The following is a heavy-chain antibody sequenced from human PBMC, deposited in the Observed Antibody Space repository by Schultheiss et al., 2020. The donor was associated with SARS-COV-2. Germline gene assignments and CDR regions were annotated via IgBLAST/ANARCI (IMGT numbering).Heavy chain of an antibody. J-gene: IGHJ4*02. CDR3: ARGIKGDSSGEGGFDY. V-gene: IGHV4-4*07. Sequence: SETLSLTCTVSGGSISSYYWSWIRQPPGKGLEWIGRIYTSGSTNYNPSLKSRVTISVDTSKNQFSLKLSSVTAADTAVYYCARGIKGDSSGEGGFDYWGQGTLVTVSS. D-gene: IGHD3-22*01. CDR2: IYTSGST. CDR1: GGSISSYY.